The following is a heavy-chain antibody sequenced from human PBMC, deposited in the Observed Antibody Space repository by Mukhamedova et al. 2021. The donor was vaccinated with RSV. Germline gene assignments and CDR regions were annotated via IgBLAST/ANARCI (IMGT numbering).Heavy chain of an antibody. Sequence: GKGLEWVAVISYDGSNKYYADSVKGRFTIPRDNSKNTLYLQMNSLRAEDTAVYYCASLKRTYYDILTGYNAFDIWGQGTMVTVSS. CDR2: ISYDGSNK. J-gene: IGHJ3*02. D-gene: IGHD3-9*01. CDR3: ASLKRTYYDILTGYNAFDI. V-gene: IGHV3-30*04.